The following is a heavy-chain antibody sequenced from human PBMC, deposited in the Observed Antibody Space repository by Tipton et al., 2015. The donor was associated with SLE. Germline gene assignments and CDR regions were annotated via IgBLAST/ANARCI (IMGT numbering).Heavy chain of an antibody. J-gene: IGHJ4*02. D-gene: IGHD2-2*03. CDR3: ARSGYCSSASCSSFDF. V-gene: IGHV4-59*08. CDR2: VYYSVST. CDR1: GGSISGYY. Sequence: TLSLTCTVSGGSISGYYWSWIRQPPGKGLEWIGYVYYSVSTSYNPSLKSRFTMSVDTSKNQFSLRLSSVTAADTAVYYCARSGYCSSASCSSFDFWGQGTLVTVSS.